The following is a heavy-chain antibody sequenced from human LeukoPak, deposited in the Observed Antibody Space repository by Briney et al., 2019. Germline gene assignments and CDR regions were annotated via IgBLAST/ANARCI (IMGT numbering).Heavy chain of an antibody. J-gene: IGHJ4*02. CDR3: AKAVGDYALDY. CDR1: GFTFSSYG. Sequence: GGSLRLSCAASGFTFSSYGMHWVRQAPGKGLEWVAVISYDGSNKYYAASVKGRFTISRDNSKNTLYLQMNSLRAEDTAVYYCAKAVGDYALDYWGQGTLVTVSS. D-gene: IGHD3-16*01. V-gene: IGHV3-30*18. CDR2: ISYDGSNK.